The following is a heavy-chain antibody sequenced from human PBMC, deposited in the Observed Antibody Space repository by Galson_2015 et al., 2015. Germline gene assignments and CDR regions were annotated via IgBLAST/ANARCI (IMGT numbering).Heavy chain of an antibody. Sequence: SVKVSCKASGYTFPSYGISWVRQAPGQGLEWMGWISAYNGDTNYAQKFQDRVTVTTDTSTSTAYMELRSLRSDDTAVYNCARDPYTYGYTLRHYFDYWGQGTLVTVSS. V-gene: IGHV1-18*01. CDR3: ARDPYTYGYTLRHYFDY. CDR1: GYTFPSYG. D-gene: IGHD5-18*01. J-gene: IGHJ4*02. CDR2: ISAYNGDT.